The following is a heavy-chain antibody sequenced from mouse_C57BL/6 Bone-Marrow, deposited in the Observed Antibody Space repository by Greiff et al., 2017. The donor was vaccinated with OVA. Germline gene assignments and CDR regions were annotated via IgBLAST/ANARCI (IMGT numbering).Heavy chain of an antibody. V-gene: IGHV1-69*01. J-gene: IGHJ4*01. Sequence: VQLQQPGAELVMPGASVKLSCKASGYTFTSYWMHWVKQRPGQGLEWIGEIDPSDSYTNYNQKFKGKSTLTVDKSSSTAYMQLSSLTSEDSAVYYCARDYYGGSFGAMDYWGQGTSVTVSS. CDR1: GYTFTSYW. D-gene: IGHD1-1*01. CDR2: IDPSDSYT. CDR3: ARDYYGGSFGAMDY.